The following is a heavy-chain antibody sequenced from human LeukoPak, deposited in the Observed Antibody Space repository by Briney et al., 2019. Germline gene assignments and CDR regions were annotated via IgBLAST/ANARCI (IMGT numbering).Heavy chain of an antibody. V-gene: IGHV3-23*01. CDR3: TKGLYYDFWSGYSVTDY. D-gene: IGHD3-3*01. CDR2: VSGSGGST. Sequence: GGSLRLSCAASGFTFSTYAMSWVRQAPGKGLQWVSAVSGSGGSTYNADSVKGRFTISRDNSKNTLYLQMNSLRVEDTAVYYCTKGLYYDFWSGYSVTDYWGQGTLVTVSS. CDR1: GFTFSTYA. J-gene: IGHJ4*02.